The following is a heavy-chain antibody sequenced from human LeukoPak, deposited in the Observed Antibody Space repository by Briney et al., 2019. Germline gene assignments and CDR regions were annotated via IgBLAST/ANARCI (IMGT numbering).Heavy chain of an antibody. Sequence: PGGSLRLSCAASGFTFSSYSMNWVRQAPGKGLEWVSSISSSSSYIYYADSVKGRFTISRDNAKNSLYLQMNSLRAEDTAVYYCARDPSIAAAGDYWGQGTLVTVSS. CDR1: GFTFSSYS. V-gene: IGHV3-21*01. J-gene: IGHJ4*02. D-gene: IGHD6-13*01. CDR3: ARDPSIAAAGDY. CDR2: ISSSSSYI.